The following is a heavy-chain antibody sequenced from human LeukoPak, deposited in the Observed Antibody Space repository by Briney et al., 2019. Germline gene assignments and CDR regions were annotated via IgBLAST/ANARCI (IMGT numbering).Heavy chain of an antibody. V-gene: IGHV4-39*01. CDR2: IYYSGST. J-gene: IGHJ4*02. CDR3: ARHGQQQYSSGWYGGYFDY. D-gene: IGHD6-19*01. CDR1: GGSISSSSYY. Sequence: PSETLSLTRTVSGGSISSSSYYWGWIRQPPGKGLEWIGSIYYSGSTYYNPSLKSRVTISVDTSKNQFSLKLSSVTAADTAVYYCARHGQQQYSSGWYGGYFDYWGQGTLVTVSS.